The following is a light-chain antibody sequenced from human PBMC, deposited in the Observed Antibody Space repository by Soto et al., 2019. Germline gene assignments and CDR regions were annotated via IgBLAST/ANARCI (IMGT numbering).Light chain of an antibody. V-gene: IGKV3-20*01. CDR2: GAS. CDR3: QHFGSPAWT. Sequence: EIVMTQSPGTLSLSPGERATLSCRASQSVTSNYLAWFQQKPGQAHRLLIFGASSRATGIPDKFSGSWSGTDFTLTISRLEHDDFAVYYCQHFGSPAWTFGQGTNVEIK. J-gene: IGKJ1*01. CDR1: QSVTSNY.